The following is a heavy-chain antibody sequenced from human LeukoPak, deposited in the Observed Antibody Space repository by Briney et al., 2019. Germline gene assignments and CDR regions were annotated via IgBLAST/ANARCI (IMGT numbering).Heavy chain of an antibody. CDR1: GFTFSSYE. D-gene: IGHD2-15*01. CDR2: ISSSGSTM. J-gene: IGHJ1*01. CDR3: ARGGPHLIVVVVAATSYFQH. Sequence: GGSLRLSCAASGFTFSSYEMNWVRQAPGKGLEWVSYISSSGSTMYYADSVKGRFTISRDNAKNSLYLQMNSLRAEDTAVYYCARGGPHLIVVVVAATSYFQHWGQGTLVTVSS. V-gene: IGHV3-48*03.